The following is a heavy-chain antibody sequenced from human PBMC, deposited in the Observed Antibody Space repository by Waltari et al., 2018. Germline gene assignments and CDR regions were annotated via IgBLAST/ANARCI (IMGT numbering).Heavy chain of an antibody. CDR1: GDSISSYY. Sequence: QVQLQESGPGLVKPSETLSLTCTVSGDSISSYYWSWIRQPAGKGLEWIGRIYTSGSTNYNPSLKSRVTMSVDTSKNQFSLKLSSVTAADTAVYYCARDEWELPGHYYYGMDVWGQGTTVTVSS. CDR2: IYTSGST. CDR3: ARDEWELPGHYYYGMDV. V-gene: IGHV4-4*07. J-gene: IGHJ6*02. D-gene: IGHD1-26*01.